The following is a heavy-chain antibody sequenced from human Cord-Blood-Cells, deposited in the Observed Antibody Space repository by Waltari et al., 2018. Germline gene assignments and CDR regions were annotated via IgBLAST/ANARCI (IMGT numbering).Heavy chain of an antibody. J-gene: IGHJ4*02. V-gene: IGHV1-8*02. Sequence: QVQLVQSGAEVNKPAASVKVSRKASGYTLTSYDINWGRQAPGQGLEWMGWMNPNSGNTGYAQKYQGRVTMTRNTSISTAYMELSSLRSEDTAVYYCAGTPRTGLLDYWGQGTLVTVSS. D-gene: IGHD3-10*01. CDR1: GYTLTSYD. CDR2: MNPNSGNT. CDR3: AGTPRTGLLDY.